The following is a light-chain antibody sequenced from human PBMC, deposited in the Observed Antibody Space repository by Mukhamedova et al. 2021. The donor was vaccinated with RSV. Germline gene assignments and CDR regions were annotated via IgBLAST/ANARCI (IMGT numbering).Light chain of an antibody. CDR3: QQSYSNPLT. V-gene: IGKV1-39*01. Sequence: WYQRRVHGKAPELLIYAASRLQSGVPSRFSGSGSGTDFTLIISGLQPEDFATYSCQQSYSNPLTFGQGTKLQIK. J-gene: IGKJ2*01. CDR2: AAS.